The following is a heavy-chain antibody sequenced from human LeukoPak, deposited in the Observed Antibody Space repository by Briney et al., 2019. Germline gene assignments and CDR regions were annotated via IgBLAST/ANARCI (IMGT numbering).Heavy chain of an antibody. CDR2: VGGSGSNT. D-gene: IGHD3-10*01. CDR3: AKGGGFGTYYFDY. Sequence: GGSLRLSCAASGFTFSSYAMSWVRQAPGKGLEWVSGVGGSGSNTNYADSVKGRFTISRDNSKYTLHLQMNSLRAEDSAVYYCAKGGGFGTYYFDYWGQGAPVIVSS. CDR1: GFTFSSYA. J-gene: IGHJ4*02. V-gene: IGHV3-23*01.